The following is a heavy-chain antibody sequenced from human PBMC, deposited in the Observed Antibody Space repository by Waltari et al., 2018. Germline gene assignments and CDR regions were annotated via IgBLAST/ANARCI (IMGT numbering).Heavy chain of an antibody. J-gene: IGHJ6*02. CDR2: ISWDGCST. CDR3: AKEAAAGTYYYYGMDV. CDR1: GFTIDVYA. D-gene: IGHD6-13*01. Sequence: EVQLVESGGVVVQPGGSLRLSCYASGFTIDVYAMHWVRQDTGKGLEWVSLISWDGCSTYYADSVKCRFTISRDNSKNSLYLQMNSLRAEDTALYYCAKEAAAGTYYYYGMDVWGQGTTVTVSS. V-gene: IGHV3-43D*04.